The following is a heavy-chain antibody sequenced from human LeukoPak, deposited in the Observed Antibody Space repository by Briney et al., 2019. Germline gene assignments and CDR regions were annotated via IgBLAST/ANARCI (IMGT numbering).Heavy chain of an antibody. D-gene: IGHD6-6*01. CDR3: ARAGSSSYNWFDP. J-gene: IGHJ5*02. V-gene: IGHV1-3*01. CDR2: INAGNGNT. CDR1: GYTFTIYA. Sequence: EASVKVSCKASGYTFTIYAMHWVRQAPGQRLEWMGWINAGNGNTKYSQKFQGRVTITRDTSASTAYMELSSLRSEDTAVYYCARAGSSSYNWFDPWGQGTLVTVSS.